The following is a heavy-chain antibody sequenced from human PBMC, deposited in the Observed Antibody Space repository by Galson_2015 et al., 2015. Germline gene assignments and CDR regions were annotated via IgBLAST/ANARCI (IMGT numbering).Heavy chain of an antibody. Sequence: SLRLSCAASGFTFSSYGMHWVRQAPGKGLEWVAVISYDGSNKYFADSVKGRFTISRDNSKNTLYLQMNSLRAEDTAVYYCAKLQGYYLDPAPRPYAFEFWGQGTMVTVSS. J-gene: IGHJ3*01. V-gene: IGHV3-30*18. D-gene: IGHD3-10*01. CDR1: GFTFSSYG. CDR2: ISYDGSNK. CDR3: AKLQGYYLDPAPRPYAFEF.